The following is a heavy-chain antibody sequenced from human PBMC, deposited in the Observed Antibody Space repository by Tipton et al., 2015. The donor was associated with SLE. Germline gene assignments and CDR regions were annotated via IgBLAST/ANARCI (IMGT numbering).Heavy chain of an antibody. V-gene: IGHV4-34*01. Sequence: TLSLTCTVSGGSISSHYWSWIRQPPGKGLEWIGEINHSGSTNYNPSLRSRVTISVDTSKNQFSLKLSSVTAADTAVYYCARKTYYYDSSGYPDAFDIWGQGTMVTVSS. CDR3: ARKTYYYDSSGYPDAFDI. J-gene: IGHJ3*02. D-gene: IGHD3-22*01. CDR1: GGSISSHY. CDR2: INHSGST.